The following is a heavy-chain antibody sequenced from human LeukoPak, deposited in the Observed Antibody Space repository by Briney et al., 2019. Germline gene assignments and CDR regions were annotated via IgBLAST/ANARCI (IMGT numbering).Heavy chain of an antibody. D-gene: IGHD3-22*01. CDR1: GFTFSSYG. J-gene: IGHJ4*02. CDR2: IWYDGSNK. CDR3: AKDDSSGYYYVGNFDY. V-gene: IGHV3-33*06. Sequence: GGSLRLSCAASGFTFSSYGMHWVRQAPGKGLEWVAGIWYDGSNKYYADSVKGRFTISRDNSKNPLYLQMNSLRAEDTAVYYCAKDDSSGYYYVGNFDYWGQGTLVTVSS.